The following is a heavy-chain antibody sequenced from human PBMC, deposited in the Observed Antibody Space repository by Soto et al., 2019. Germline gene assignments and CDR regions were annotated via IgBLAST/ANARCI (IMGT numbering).Heavy chain of an antibody. D-gene: IGHD2-15*01. CDR1: GGSISSSNW. J-gene: IGHJ6*03. V-gene: IGHV4-4*02. CDR2: IYHSGST. Sequence: SETLSLTCAVSGGSISSSNWWSWVRQPPGKGLEWIGEIYHSGSTNYNPSLKSRVTISVDKSKNQFSLKLSSVTAADTAVYYCARLAGDYYYYYMDVWGKGTTVTVYS. CDR3: ARLAGDYYYYYMDV.